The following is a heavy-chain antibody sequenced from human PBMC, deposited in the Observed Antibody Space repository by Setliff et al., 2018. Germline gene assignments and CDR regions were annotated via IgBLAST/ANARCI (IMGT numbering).Heavy chain of an antibody. CDR2: IGIHSENA. Sequence: ASVKVSCKTSGNTFISYGISWLRQAPGQGLEWMGWIGIHSENANYAQSFQGRVTMTADTSTNTAYMELKSLRSDDTAVYFCAREGTPGPTNGNWFDPWGQGVLVTVSS. CDR3: AREGTPGPTNGNWFDP. V-gene: IGHV1-18*01. J-gene: IGHJ5*02. D-gene: IGHD1-26*01. CDR1: GNTFISYG.